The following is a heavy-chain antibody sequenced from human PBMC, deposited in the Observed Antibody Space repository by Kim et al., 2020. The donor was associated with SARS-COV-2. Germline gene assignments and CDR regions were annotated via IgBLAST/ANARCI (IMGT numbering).Heavy chain of an antibody. CDR2: IYYSGST. V-gene: IGHV4-39*01. D-gene: IGHD3-10*01. CDR3: ARAPDGFGDNYFDY. J-gene: IGHJ4*02. Sequence: SETLSLTCTVSGGSISSSSYYWGWIRQPPGKGLEWIGSIYYSGSTYYNPSLKSRVTISVDTSKNQFSLKLSSVTAADTAVYYCARAPDGFGDNYFDYWGQGTLVTVSS. CDR1: GGSISSSSYY.